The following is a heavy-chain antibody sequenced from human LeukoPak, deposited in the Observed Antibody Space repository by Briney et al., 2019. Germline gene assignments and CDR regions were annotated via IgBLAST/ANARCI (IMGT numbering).Heavy chain of an antibody. CDR1: GGSISSYY. Sequence: SETLSLTFTVSGGSISSYYWSWIRQPPGKGLEWVGYIYYSGSTNYNPSLKSRLTISVDTSKNQFSLKLSSVTAADTAVYYCARGRRGRMVRGGVWFDPWGQGTLVTVSS. CDR3: ARGRRGRMVRGGVWFDP. D-gene: IGHD3-10*01. CDR2: IYYSGST. V-gene: IGHV4-59*01. J-gene: IGHJ5*02.